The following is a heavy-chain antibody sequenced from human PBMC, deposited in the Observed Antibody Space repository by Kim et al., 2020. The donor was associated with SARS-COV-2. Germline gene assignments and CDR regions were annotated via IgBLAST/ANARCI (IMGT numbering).Heavy chain of an antibody. D-gene: IGHD1-26*01. CDR2: ISGDGGST. CDR1: GFTFDDYA. CDR3: ANEHSGSYAHHAFDI. Sequence: GGSLRLSCAASGFTFDDYAMHWVRQAPGKGLEWVSLISGDGGSTYYADSVKGRFTISRDNSKNSLYLQMNSLRTEDTALYYCANEHSGSYAHHAFDIWGQGTMVTVSS. V-gene: IGHV3-43*02. J-gene: IGHJ3*02.